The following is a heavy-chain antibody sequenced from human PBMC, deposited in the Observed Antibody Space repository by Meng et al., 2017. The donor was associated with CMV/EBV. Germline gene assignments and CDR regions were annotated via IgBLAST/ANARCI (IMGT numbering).Heavy chain of an antibody. CDR2: IYSGGST. CDR1: GFTFDDYA. Sequence: GGSLRLSCAASGFTFDDYAMHWVRQAPGKGLEWVSVIYSGGSTYYADSVKGRFTISRDNSKNTLYLQMNSLRAEDTAVYYCARETTIGGMDVWGQGTTVTVSS. CDR3: ARETTIGGMDV. D-gene: IGHD1-14*01. J-gene: IGHJ6*02. V-gene: IGHV3-53*01.